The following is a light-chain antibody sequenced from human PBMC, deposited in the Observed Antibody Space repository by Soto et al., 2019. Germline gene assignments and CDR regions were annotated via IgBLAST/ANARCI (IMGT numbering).Light chain of an antibody. CDR2: GAS. V-gene: IGKV3-20*01. Sequence: EIVLTQSPGTLSLAPVERATLSCRASQSVSSSYLAGYQQKPGQAPRVLIYGASSRATGIPDRFSGSGSGTDLTLTISRLQPEDFAVDYCEQYGSSPHTFGGGTKVEIK. CDR1: QSVSSSY. CDR3: EQYGSSPHT. J-gene: IGKJ4*01.